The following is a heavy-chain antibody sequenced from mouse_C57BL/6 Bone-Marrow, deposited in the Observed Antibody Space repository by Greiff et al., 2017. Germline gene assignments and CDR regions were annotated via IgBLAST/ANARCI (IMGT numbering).Heavy chain of an antibody. J-gene: IGHJ4*01. D-gene: IGHD1-1*01. CDR3: AKSDPFYYYGSSYYAMDY. CDR2: IWGDGST. Sequence: VKLMESGPGLVAPSQSLSITCPVSGFSLTSYGVSWVRQPPGKGLEWLGVIWGDGSTNYHSALISRLSISKDNSKSQVFLKLNSLQTDDTATYYCAKSDPFYYYGSSYYAMDYWGQGTSVTVSS. CDR1: GFSLTSYG. V-gene: IGHV2-3*01.